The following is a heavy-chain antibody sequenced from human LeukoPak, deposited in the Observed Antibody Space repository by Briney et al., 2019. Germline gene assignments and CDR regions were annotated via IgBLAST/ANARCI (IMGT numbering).Heavy chain of an antibody. V-gene: IGHV7-4-1*02. CDR1: GYTFTSYA. J-gene: IGHJ5*02. D-gene: IGHD2-2*01. Sequence: GASVKVSCKASGYTFTSYAMNWVRQAPGQGLEWMGWINTNTGNPTYAQGFTGRFVFSLDTSVSTAYLQISSLKAEDTAVYYCARGSPLVVPAAIGWFDPWGQGTLVTVSS. CDR2: INTNTGNP. CDR3: ARGSPLVVPAAIGWFDP.